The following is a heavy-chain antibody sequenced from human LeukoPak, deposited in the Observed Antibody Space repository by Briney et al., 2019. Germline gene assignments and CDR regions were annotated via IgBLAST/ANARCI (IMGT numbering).Heavy chain of an antibody. V-gene: IGHV3-7*01. CDR3: VRGYRNQWELWA. D-gene: IGHD1-26*01. J-gene: IGHJ5*02. Sequence: PGGSLRLSCSASGFTFRNFWMTWVRQVPGKGLEWVANINQDVSQRYYVDSLKDRFTISRDNAKSSLYLQMNSLTPEDTGIYCCVRGYRNQWELWAWGQGTLVTVSS. CDR1: GFTFRNFW. CDR2: INQDVSQR.